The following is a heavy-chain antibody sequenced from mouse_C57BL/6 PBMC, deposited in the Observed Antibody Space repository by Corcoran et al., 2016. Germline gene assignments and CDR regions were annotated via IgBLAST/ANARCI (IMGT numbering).Heavy chain of an antibody. CDR1: GYTFTSYG. CDR3: ARFYYGYPWFAY. Sequence: QVQLQQSGAELARPGASVKLSCKASGYTFTSYGISWVKQRTGQGLEWIGEIYPRSGNTYYNEKFKGKATLTADKSSSTAYMELRSLTSEDSAVYFCARFYYGYPWFAYWGQGTLVTVSA. CDR2: IYPRSGNT. D-gene: IGHD2-2*01. V-gene: IGHV1-81*01. J-gene: IGHJ3*01.